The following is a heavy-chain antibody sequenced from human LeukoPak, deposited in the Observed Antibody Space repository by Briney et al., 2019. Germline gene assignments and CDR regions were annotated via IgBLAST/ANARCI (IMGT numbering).Heavy chain of an antibody. CDR3: ARNYYDSSGYXYPFDY. J-gene: IGHJ4*02. Sequence: SETLSLTCTVSGGSISSYYWSWIRQPPGKGLEWIGYIYYSGSTNYNPSLKSRVTISVDTSKNQFSLKLSSVTAADTAVYYCARNYYDSSGYXYPFDYWGQGTLVTVSS. CDR1: GGSISSYY. V-gene: IGHV4-59*01. D-gene: IGHD3-22*01. CDR2: IYYSGST.